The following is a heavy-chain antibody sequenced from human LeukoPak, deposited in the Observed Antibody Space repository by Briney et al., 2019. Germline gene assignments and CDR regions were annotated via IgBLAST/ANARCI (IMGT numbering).Heavy chain of an antibody. Sequence: GGPLRLSCAASGFTFSSYWMHWVRQAQGKEPVWVSRIKSDGSTNYADSVKGRFTISRDNAKNTVSLQMNSLRAEDTGVYYCARAPSEIGGYYPEYFRHWGQGALVTVSS. D-gene: IGHD3-22*01. CDR3: ARAPSEIGGYYPEYFRH. CDR1: GFTFSSYW. CDR2: IKSDGST. V-gene: IGHV3-74*01. J-gene: IGHJ1*01.